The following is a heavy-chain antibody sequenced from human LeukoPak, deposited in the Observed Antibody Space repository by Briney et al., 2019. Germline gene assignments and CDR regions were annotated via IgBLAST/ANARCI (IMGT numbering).Heavy chain of an antibody. J-gene: IGHJ3*02. D-gene: IGHD3-16*02. CDR2: INPNSGGT. Sequence: GASVKVSCKASGYTFTGYYMHWVRQAPGQGLEWMGWINPNSGGTNYAQKFQGRVTMTRDTSISTAYMELSRLRSDDTAVYYCARELRLGELSPYDAFDIWGQGTMVTVSS. V-gene: IGHV1-2*02. CDR3: ARELRLGELSPYDAFDI. CDR1: GYTFTGYY.